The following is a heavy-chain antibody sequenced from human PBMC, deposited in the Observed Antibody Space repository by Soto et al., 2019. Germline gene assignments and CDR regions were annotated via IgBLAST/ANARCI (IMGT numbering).Heavy chain of an antibody. CDR3: ARGRKYYDFWSGYSRPRYYFNY. Sequence: QVQLQQWGAGLLKPSETLSLTCAVYGGSFSGYCWSWIRQPPGKGLEWIGEINHSGRTNYNPSLRSRVTISVGTSKSQFSLKLSSVTAADTAVYYCARGRKYYDFWSGYSRPRYYFNYWGQGTLVTVSS. J-gene: IGHJ4*02. CDR2: INHSGRT. V-gene: IGHV4-34*01. CDR1: GGSFSGYC. D-gene: IGHD3-3*01.